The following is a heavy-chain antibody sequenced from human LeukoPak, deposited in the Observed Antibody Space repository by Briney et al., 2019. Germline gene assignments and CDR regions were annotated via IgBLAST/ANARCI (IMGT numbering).Heavy chain of an antibody. CDR3: ARTGSTVTMLYPFDH. D-gene: IGHD4-17*01. V-gene: IGHV4-59*01. J-gene: IGHJ4*02. CDR1: GGSIRSYY. CDR2: IYYSGST. Sequence: SETLSLTCTVSGGSIRSYYWSWVRQPPVKGLEWIGYIYYSGSTNYNPSLKSRVSISVDTSKNQFSLKLSSVIAADTAVYYCARTGSTVTMLYPFDHWGQGTLVTVSS.